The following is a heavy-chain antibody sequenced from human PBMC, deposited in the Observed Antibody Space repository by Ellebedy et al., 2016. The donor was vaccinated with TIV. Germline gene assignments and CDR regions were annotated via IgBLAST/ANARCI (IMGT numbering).Heavy chain of an antibody. D-gene: IGHD3-10*01. Sequence: GESLKISCAASGFTFSNFGMHWVRQAPGKGLEWVAFTRFDGSKDFYAESVKGRFTISRDNSRNTLYLQMNSLRVDDTGVFFCVKASITMVRGVVKGDYFDFWGQGSLVIVSS. CDR2: TRFDGSKD. V-gene: IGHV3-30*02. CDR1: GFTFSNFG. J-gene: IGHJ4*02. CDR3: VKASITMVRGVVKGDYFDF.